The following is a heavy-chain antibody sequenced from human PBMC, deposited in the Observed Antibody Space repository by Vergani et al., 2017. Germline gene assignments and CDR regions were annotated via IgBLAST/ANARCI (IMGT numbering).Heavy chain of an antibody. CDR3: ARDRNYYSSGNWCDS. V-gene: IGHV4-59*01. J-gene: IGHJ5*01. Sequence: QVQLQESGPGLVKPSETLSLTCTVSGGFISSFLWSWIRQPSGKGLEWIVYIYYNGSTTYNPSLKSRVTISVDMSKNQFSLRLNSVSAADTAVYFCARDRNYYSSGNWCDSWGQGTLVTVSS. D-gene: IGHD3-10*01. CDR2: IYYNGST. CDR1: GGFISSFL.